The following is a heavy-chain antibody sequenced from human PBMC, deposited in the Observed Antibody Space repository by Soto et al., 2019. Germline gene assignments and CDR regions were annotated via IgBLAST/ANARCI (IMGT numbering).Heavy chain of an antibody. J-gene: IGHJ4*02. CDR1: GGSMRSDDYY. CDR3: ARVRAYSYGYEDY. D-gene: IGHD5-18*01. Sequence: PSETLSLTCTVSGGSMRSDDYYWSWIRQPPGKGLEWIGYIYHSGTTYHNPSLQSRVSISLDTSKNQFSLKLSSVTAADTAVYYCARVRAYSYGYEDYWGQGTLVTVSS. CDR2: IYHSGTT. V-gene: IGHV4-30-4*01.